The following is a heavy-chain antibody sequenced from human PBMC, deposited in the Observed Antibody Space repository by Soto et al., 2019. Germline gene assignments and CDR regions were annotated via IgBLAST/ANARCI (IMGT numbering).Heavy chain of an antibody. CDR3: ARRSYYDYIWGSYRYGARAFDI. D-gene: IGHD3-16*02. CDR1: GGSFSGYY. J-gene: IGHJ3*02. Sequence: QVQLQQWGAGLLKPSETLSLTCAVYGGSFSGYYWSWIRQPPGKGLEWIGEINHSGSTNYNPSLKRRVTRSVDTSKNQFSLKLSSVTAADTAVYYCARRSYYDYIWGSYRYGARAFDIWGQGTMVTVSS. V-gene: IGHV4-34*01. CDR2: INHSGST.